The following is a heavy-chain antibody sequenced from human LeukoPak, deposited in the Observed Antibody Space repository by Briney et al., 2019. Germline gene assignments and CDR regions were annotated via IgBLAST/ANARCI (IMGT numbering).Heavy chain of an antibody. Sequence: ASVKVSCKASGYTFTSYDINWVRQATGQGLEWMGWMNPNSGNTGYAQKFQGRVTMTRNTSISTAYMELSSLRSEDTAVYYCARDRAAAGVWFDPWGQGTLVTVSS. CDR1: GYTFTSYD. J-gene: IGHJ5*02. V-gene: IGHV1-8*01. CDR2: MNPNSGNT. D-gene: IGHD6-13*01. CDR3: ARDRAAAGVWFDP.